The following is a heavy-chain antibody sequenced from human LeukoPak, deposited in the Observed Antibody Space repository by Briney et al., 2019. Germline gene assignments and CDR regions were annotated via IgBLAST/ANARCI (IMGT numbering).Heavy chain of an antibody. CDR2: IYYSGST. CDR1: GGSISSSSYY. Sequence: SETLSLTCTVSGGSISSSSYYWGWIRQPPGKGLEWIGSIYYSGSTYYNPSLKSRVTISVDTSKNQFSLKLSSVTAADTAVYYCASLNRITMVRGVISDWIDPWGQGTLVTVSS. V-gene: IGHV4-39*01. D-gene: IGHD3-10*01. J-gene: IGHJ5*02. CDR3: ASLNRITMVRGVISDWIDP.